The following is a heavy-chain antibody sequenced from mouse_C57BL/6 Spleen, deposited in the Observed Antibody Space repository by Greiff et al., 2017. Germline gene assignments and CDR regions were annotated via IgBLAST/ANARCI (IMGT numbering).Heavy chain of an antibody. CDR3: ARKEGGAWFAY. J-gene: IGHJ3*01. CDR1: GYTFTSYW. V-gene: IGHV1-50*01. Sequence: VQLQQPGAELVKPGASVKLSCKASGYTFTSYWMQWVKQRPGQGLEWIGEIDPSDSYTNYNQKFKGKATLTVDTSSSTAYMQLSSLTSEDSAVYYCARKEGGAWFAYWGQGTLVTVSA. CDR2: IDPSDSYT.